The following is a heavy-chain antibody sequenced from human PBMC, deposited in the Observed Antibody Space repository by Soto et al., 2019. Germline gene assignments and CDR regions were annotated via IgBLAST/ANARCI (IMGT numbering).Heavy chain of an antibody. CDR3: ARGQRDYDILTAFDY. D-gene: IGHD3-9*01. Sequence: ASVKVSCKVSGYTFTSYAMHWVRQAPGQRPEWMGWINAGNGDTKYSQDLQGRVTITRDTSASTAYMELSSLRSEDTAVYYCARGQRDYDILTAFDYWGQGTLVTAPQ. CDR1: GYTFTSYA. J-gene: IGHJ4*02. V-gene: IGHV1-3*01. CDR2: INAGNGDT.